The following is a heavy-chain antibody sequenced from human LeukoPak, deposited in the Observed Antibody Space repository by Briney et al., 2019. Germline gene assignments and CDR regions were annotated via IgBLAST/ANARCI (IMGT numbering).Heavy chain of an antibody. J-gene: IGHJ4*02. CDR1: GFTFSSYG. V-gene: IGHV3-30*18. Sequence: GGSLRLSCAASGFTFSSYGMHWVRQAPGKGLEWVAVISYDGSNKYYADSVKGRFTISRDNSKNTLYLQMNSLRAEDTAVYYCAKSVGYHVVSFVCDYWGQGTLVTVSS. CDR2: ISYDGSNK. CDR3: AKSVGYHVVSFVCDY. D-gene: IGHD2-15*01.